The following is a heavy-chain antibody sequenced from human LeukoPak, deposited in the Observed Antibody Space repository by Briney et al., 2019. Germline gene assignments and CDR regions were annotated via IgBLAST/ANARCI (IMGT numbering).Heavy chain of an antibody. CDR1: GYTFTGYY. D-gene: IGHD1-1*01. Sequence: GASVKVSCKASGYTFTGYYMHWVRQAPGQGLEWMGWINPNSGGTNYAQKFQGRVTMTRDTSITTVYMEVSSLRSDDTAVYYCARDGRTYQFDFWGQGMLVTVSS. V-gene: IGHV1-2*02. CDR3: ARDGRTYQFDF. CDR2: INPNSGGT. J-gene: IGHJ4*02.